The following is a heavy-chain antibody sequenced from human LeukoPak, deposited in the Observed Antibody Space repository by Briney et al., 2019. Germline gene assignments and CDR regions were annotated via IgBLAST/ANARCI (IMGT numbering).Heavy chain of an antibody. CDR1: GVTVSTNY. D-gene: IGHD3-3*02. CDR3: ARVGDHFHWYLDL. Sequence: GGSLRLSCAASGVTVSTNYMNWVRQAPGKGLEWVSIFYSGSSTYYADSVEGRFTISRDSSKNTLFLQMNDLRAEDTAVYYCARVGDHFHWYLDLWGRGTLVTVSS. CDR2: FYSGSST. V-gene: IGHV3-53*01. J-gene: IGHJ2*01.